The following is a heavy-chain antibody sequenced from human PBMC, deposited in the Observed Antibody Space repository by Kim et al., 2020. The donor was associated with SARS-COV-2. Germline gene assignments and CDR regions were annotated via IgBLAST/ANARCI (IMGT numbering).Heavy chain of an antibody. CDR3: ARDPAYSSSPEGMDV. CDR2: IYHSGST. CDR1: GGSISSSNW. Sequence: SETLSLICAVSGGSISSSNWWSWVRQPPGKGLEWIGEIYHSGSTNYNPSLKSRVTISVDKSKNQFSLKLSSVTAADTAVYYCARDPAYSSSPEGMDVWGQGTTVTVSS. D-gene: IGHD6-13*01. J-gene: IGHJ6*02. V-gene: IGHV4-4*02.